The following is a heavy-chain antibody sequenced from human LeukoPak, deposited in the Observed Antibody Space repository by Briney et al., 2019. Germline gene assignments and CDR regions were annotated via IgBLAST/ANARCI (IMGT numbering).Heavy chain of an antibody. CDR3: ARDTREHYDSSGYFDY. J-gene: IGHJ4*02. CDR2: ISAYNGNT. V-gene: IGHV1-18*01. CDR1: GYTFTSYG. Sequence: ASVKVSCKASGYTFTSYGISWVRQAPGQGLEWMGWISAYNGNTNYAQKFQGRVTMTRDMSTSTVYMELSSLRSEDTAVYYCARDTREHYDSSGYFDYWGQGTLVTVSS. D-gene: IGHD3-22*01.